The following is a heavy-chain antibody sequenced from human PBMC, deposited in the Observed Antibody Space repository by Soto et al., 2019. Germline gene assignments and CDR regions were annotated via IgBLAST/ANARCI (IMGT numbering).Heavy chain of an antibody. D-gene: IGHD6-13*01. Sequence: GASVKVSCKASGYTFTSYAMHWVRQAPGQRLEWKGWINAGNGNTKYSQKFQGRVTITRDTSASTAYMELSSLRSEDTAVYYCARDRIAAAPQADWFDPWGQGTLVTVSS. J-gene: IGHJ5*02. CDR3: ARDRIAAAPQADWFDP. V-gene: IGHV1-3*01. CDR2: INAGNGNT. CDR1: GYTFTSYA.